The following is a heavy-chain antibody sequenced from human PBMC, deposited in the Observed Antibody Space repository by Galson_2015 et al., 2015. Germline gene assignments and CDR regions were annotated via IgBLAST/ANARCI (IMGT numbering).Heavy chain of an antibody. J-gene: IGHJ5*02. CDR1: GGSISSSSYY. D-gene: IGHD5-12*01. V-gene: IGHV4-39*01. CDR3: ARQGAQLRVTYWFDP. CDR2: IYYSGST. Sequence: SETLSLTCTVSGGSISSSSYYWGWIRQPPGKGLEWIGSIYYSGSTYYNPSLKSRVTISVDTSKNQFSLKLSSVTAADTAVYYCARQGAQLRVTYWFDPWGQGTLVTVSS.